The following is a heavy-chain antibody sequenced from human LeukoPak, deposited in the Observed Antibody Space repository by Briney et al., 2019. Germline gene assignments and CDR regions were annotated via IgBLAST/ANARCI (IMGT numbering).Heavy chain of an antibody. Sequence: PGGSLRLSCAASGFTFSNYGMHSVPQAPGKGLEWVTVIWYDGSKKYSANSVKGRFTISRDNSKNTLYLQMGSLRAEDRAVYYCARMDWNDGSDYWGQGTLVTVSS. CDR1: GFTFSNYG. J-gene: IGHJ4*02. D-gene: IGHD1-1*01. V-gene: IGHV3-33*01. CDR3: ARMDWNDGSDY. CDR2: IWYDGSKK.